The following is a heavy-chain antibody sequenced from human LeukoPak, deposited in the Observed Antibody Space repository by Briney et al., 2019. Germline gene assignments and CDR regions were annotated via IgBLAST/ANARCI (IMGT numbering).Heavy chain of an antibody. CDR3: ARYDYYYDIGNYPSDLFDL. J-gene: IGHJ3*01. CDR1: GFTPRSYE. Sequence: GGSLRLSCAASGFTPRSYEMNCVRQAPGKGVEWISYISNYGAIIYQVDSVWGCFTISRDNAKSSLYLQMNSLRAENTAVYYCARYDYYYDIGNYPSDLFDLWGQGPMVSVSS. V-gene: IGHV3-48*03. CDR2: ISNYGAII. D-gene: IGHD3-22*01.